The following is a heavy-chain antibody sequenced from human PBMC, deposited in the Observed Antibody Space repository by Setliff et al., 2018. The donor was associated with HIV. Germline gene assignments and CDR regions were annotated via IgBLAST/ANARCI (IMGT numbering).Heavy chain of an antibody. Sequence: SETLSLTCTVSGDSISTDYWTWIRQPPGKGLEWIGYIYTSGSTQYNPSLESRVTISLDTSRDQFSLHLRSVTAADTALYYCARLIHTGLLYFDYWGLGKLVTVSS. CDR2: IYTSGST. V-gene: IGHV4-4*09. CDR3: ARLIHTGLLYFDY. D-gene: IGHD2-8*02. J-gene: IGHJ4*02. CDR1: GDSISTDY.